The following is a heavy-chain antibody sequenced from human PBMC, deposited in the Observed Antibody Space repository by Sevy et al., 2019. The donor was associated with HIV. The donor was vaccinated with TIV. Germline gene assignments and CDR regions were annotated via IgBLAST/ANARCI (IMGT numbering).Heavy chain of an antibody. Sequence: SETLSLSCTVSGASIRDSSYYWAWIRQPPGKGLEWIGNIYSYGETYYNSSLKRRVTISVDTPKNQFSLSLTSVTAADTAIYFCARSMEQQLDAFDIWGQGTMVTVSS. CDR1: GASIRDSSYY. V-gene: IGHV4-39*01. J-gene: IGHJ3*02. CDR2: IYSYGET. D-gene: IGHD6-13*01. CDR3: ARSMEQQLDAFDI.